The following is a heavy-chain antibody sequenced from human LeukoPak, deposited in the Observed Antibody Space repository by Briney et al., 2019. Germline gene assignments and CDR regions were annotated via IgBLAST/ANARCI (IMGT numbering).Heavy chain of an antibody. CDR3: ARGRWSSSGYQDY. J-gene: IGHJ4*02. D-gene: IGHD3-22*01. Sequence: GGSLRLSCAASGFSVSSNYMTWVRQAPAKGLEYVSVIYGGGNTYYADSVGGRFTISRDNSKNTLYLQMNSLRVEDTAMYYCARGRWSSSGYQDYWGRGTLVTVSS. V-gene: IGHV3-53*01. CDR2: IYGGGNT. CDR1: GFSVSSNY.